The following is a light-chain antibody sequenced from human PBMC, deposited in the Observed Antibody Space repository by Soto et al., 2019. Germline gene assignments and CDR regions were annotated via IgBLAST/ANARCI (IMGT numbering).Light chain of an antibody. CDR3: QQANSFPLT. CDR2: RAS. Sequence: DIQITQSVPSLAHSVLYRVTITCRASQVINKWLAWYQQKPGKAPKLLIYRASSLQSGVPSRFSGSGSGTDFTLTISSLQPEDFATYYCQQANSFPLTFGGGTKVDIK. V-gene: IGKV1-12*01. CDR1: QVINKW. J-gene: IGKJ4*01.